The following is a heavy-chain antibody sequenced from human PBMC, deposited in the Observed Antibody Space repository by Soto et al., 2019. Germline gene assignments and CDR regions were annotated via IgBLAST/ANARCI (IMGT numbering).Heavy chain of an antibody. J-gene: IGHJ6*02. CDR3: ARERNMYGMDV. V-gene: IGHV1-8*01. CDR1: GYTFTSYD. Sequence: QVQLVQSGAEVKEPGASVKVSCKASGYTFTSYDINWVRQATGQGLERMGWMNPNSGKTVYAQKFQDRVPLTRTPSISTAYMELSSPRSDDTAVYYCARERNMYGMDVWGQGTTVTVSS. D-gene: IGHD1-1*01. CDR2: MNPNSGKT.